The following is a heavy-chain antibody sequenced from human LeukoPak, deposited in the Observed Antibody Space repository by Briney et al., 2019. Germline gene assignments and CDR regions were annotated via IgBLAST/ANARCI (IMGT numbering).Heavy chain of an antibody. V-gene: IGHV1-18*01. J-gene: IGHJ5*02. D-gene: IGHD2-2*02. CDR3: ARDLLRIVVVPAAIYWFDP. CDR2: ISAYNGNT. CDR1: GYTFTSYG. Sequence: ASVKVSCKASGYTFTSYGISWVRQAPGQGLEWMGWISAYNGNTNYAQKLQGRVTMTRDTSISTAYMELSRLRSDDTAVYYCARDLLRIVVVPAAIYWFDPWGQGTLVTVSS.